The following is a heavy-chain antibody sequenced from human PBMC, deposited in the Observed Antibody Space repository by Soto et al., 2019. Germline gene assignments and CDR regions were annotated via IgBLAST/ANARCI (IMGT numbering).Heavy chain of an antibody. V-gene: IGHV4-39*01. CDR1: GGSISSSSYY. CDR3: ARHRSDSSSWLNWFDP. CDR2: IYYSGST. Sequence: PSETLSLTCTVSGGSISSSSYYWGWIRQPPGKGLEWIGSIYYSGSTYYNPSLKSRVTISVDTSKNQFSLKLSSVTAADTAVYYCARHRSDSSSWLNWFDPWGQGTLVTVSS. J-gene: IGHJ5*02. D-gene: IGHD6-13*01.